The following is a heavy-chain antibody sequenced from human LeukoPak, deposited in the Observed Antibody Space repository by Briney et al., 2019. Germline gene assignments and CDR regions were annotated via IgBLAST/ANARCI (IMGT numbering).Heavy chain of an antibody. D-gene: IGHD3-10*01. J-gene: IGHJ4*02. Sequence: GGSLRLSCAASGFTFSSYAMSWVRQAPGKGLEWVSVISGSGGSTYYADSVKGRFIISRDNSRDTLYLQMNSLRAEDTALYFCAKTPDYYGSGSSSYIDCWGQGTLVSVSS. CDR3: AKTPDYYGSGSSSYIDC. CDR1: GFTFSSYA. CDR2: ISGSGGST. V-gene: IGHV3-23*01.